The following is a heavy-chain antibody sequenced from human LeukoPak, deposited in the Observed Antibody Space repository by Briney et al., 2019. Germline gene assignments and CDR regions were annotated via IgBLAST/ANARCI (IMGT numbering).Heavy chain of an antibody. V-gene: IGHV3-33*01. Sequence: PVGSLRLSCVASGMTFRNYGFHWVRQAPGKGLEWVTIIWYDRSNEFYADSVKGRFAFSRDNSKNTLYLQMNNLRVEDTAVYYCATSRGSYYMDVWGKGTTVTVSS. CDR1: GMTFRNYG. CDR2: IWYDRSNE. CDR3: ATSRGSYYMDV. J-gene: IGHJ6*03. D-gene: IGHD1-26*01.